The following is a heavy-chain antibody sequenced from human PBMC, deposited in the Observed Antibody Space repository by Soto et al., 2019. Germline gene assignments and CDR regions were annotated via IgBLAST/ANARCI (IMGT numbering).Heavy chain of an antibody. Sequence: QVQLVQSGAEVKKPGASVKVSCKASGYTFTSYAMHWVRQAPGQRLEWMGWINAGNGNTKYSQKFQGRVTITRDTFASTAYKELSSLRAEATPVYYCAREGCSSTSCNPDYYCYYYMDVWGKGTTVTVSS. CDR3: AREGCSSTSCNPDYYCYYYMDV. CDR2: INAGNGNT. D-gene: IGHD2-2*01. V-gene: IGHV1-3*01. J-gene: IGHJ6*03. CDR1: GYTFTSYA.